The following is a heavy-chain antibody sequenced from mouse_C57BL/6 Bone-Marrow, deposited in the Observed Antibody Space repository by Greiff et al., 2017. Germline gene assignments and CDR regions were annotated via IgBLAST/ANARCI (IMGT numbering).Heavy chain of an antibody. D-gene: IGHD2-5*01. CDR3: AKGGVTRYYYAMDY. CDR2: IWSGGGT. J-gene: IGHJ4*01. Sequence: VKLMESGPGLVQPSQSLSITCTVSGFSLTSYGVHWVRQSPGKGLEWLGVIWSGGGTDYNAAFMSRLSITKDNSKCHVCFKMNRLQADDTAIYYGAKGGVTRYYYAMDYWGQGTSVTVSS. CDR1: GFSLTSYG. V-gene: IGHV2-5*01.